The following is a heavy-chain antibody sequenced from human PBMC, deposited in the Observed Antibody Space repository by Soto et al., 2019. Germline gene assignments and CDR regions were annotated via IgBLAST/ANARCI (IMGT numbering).Heavy chain of an antibody. D-gene: IGHD3-10*01. J-gene: IGHJ4*02. CDR1: GDTFNFYS. CDR2: INPILSIS. CDR3: ATSYGSGYRAFDS. Sequence: VQLVQSGADVQRPGSSVRVSCKASGDTFNFYSINWVRQALGLGLQWMGRINPILSISNYAPRSQGRVTMTADKSTSTAYMELSSLRSEDTAMYYCATSYGSGYRAFDSWGQGALVTVSS. V-gene: IGHV1-69*02.